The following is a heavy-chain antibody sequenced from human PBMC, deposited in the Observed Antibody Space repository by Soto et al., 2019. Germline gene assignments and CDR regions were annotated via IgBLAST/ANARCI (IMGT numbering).Heavy chain of an antibody. Sequence: QITLKESGPTLVKPTQTLTLTCTFSGFSLSTSGVGVGWIRQPPGKALECLGLIYWDDDKRYSPSLKSRLTNTNDTSKNQVALTMTNMDPVDTATYYCAHLDYGDFYFDYWGQGTLVTVSS. V-gene: IGHV2-5*02. CDR1: GFSLSTSGVG. J-gene: IGHJ4*02. CDR2: IYWDDDK. D-gene: IGHD4-17*01. CDR3: AHLDYGDFYFDY.